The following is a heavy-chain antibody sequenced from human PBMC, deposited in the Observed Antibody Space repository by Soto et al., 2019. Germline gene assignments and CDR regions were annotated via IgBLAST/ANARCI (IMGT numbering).Heavy chain of an antibody. Sequence: ASVKVSCKASGGTFSSYAISWVRQAPGQGLEWMGGIIPIFGTANYAQKFQGSVTITADESTSTAYMELSSLRSEDTAVYYCALRLGLAYYGMDVWGQGTTVTVSS. CDR2: IIPIFGTA. D-gene: IGHD3-3*01. CDR3: ALRLGLAYYGMDV. CDR1: GGTFSSYA. V-gene: IGHV1-69*13. J-gene: IGHJ6*02.